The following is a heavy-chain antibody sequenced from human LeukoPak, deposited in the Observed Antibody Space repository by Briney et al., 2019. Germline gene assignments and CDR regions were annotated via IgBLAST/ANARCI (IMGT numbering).Heavy chain of an antibody. D-gene: IGHD1-26*01. CDR1: GFTFSSYA. CDR2: ISGSGGST. J-gene: IGHJ6*03. Sequence: GGSLRLSCAASGFTFSSYAMSWVRQAPGKGLEWVSAISGSGGSTYYADSVKGRFTISRDNSKNTLYLQMNSLRAEDTAVYYCAKTIVGANYYYYYMDVWGKGTTVTVSS. CDR3: AKTIVGANYYYYYMDV. V-gene: IGHV3-23*01.